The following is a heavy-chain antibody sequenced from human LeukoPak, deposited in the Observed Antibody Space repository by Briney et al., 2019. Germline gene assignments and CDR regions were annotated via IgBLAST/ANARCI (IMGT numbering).Heavy chain of an antibody. J-gene: IGHJ3*02. D-gene: IGHD4-17*01. Sequence: GGSLRLSCAASGFTFNTYAMSWVRQAPGKGLEWVSAISDSGGSAYYADSVKGRFTISRDNSKNTLYLQMNSLRAEDTAVYYCAKDLTYGEYAGGDAFDIWGQGTMVTVSS. V-gene: IGHV3-23*01. CDR3: AKDLTYGEYAGGDAFDI. CDR1: GFTFNTYA. CDR2: ISDSGGSA.